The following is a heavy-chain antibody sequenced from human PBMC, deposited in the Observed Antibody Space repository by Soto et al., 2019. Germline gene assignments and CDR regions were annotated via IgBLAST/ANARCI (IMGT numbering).Heavy chain of an antibody. CDR3: ARQTYYGSGGYFNPSGWFDP. Sequence: SETLSLTCTVSGVSLSTYYWSWIRRPPGKGLEWIGYVYSSGSINYNPSLESRVTMSADTSRNQFSLELRSVTAADTAVYYCARQTYYGSGGYFNPSGWFDPWGQGTLVTVS. V-gene: IGHV4-59*08. J-gene: IGHJ5*02. CDR2: VYSSGSI. D-gene: IGHD3-10*01. CDR1: GVSLSTYY.